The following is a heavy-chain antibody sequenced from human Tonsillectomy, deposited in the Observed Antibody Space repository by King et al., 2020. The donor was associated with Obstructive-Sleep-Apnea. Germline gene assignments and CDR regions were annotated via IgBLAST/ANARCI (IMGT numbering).Heavy chain of an antibody. Sequence: VQLVESGGDFVQPGGSLRLSCEASGFRFSGYTMNWVRQTPGKGLEWVSYISGSGATIFSADFVEGRFTISRDSARNSLFLQMNGLRVEDTAVYYCAREDYYGSGGMDFWGQGALVTVSS. J-gene: IGHJ4*02. D-gene: IGHD3-10*01. V-gene: IGHV3-48*01. CDR2: ISGSGATI. CDR3: AREDYYGSGGMDF. CDR1: GFRFSGYT.